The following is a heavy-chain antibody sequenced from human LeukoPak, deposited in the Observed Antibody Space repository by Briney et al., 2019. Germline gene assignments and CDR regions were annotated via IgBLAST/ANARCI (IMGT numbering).Heavy chain of an antibody. CDR3: AKKRDAFDI. CDR1: GFTFSSYA. CDR2: ISGSGGCT. V-gene: IGHV3-23*01. D-gene: IGHD5-24*01. J-gene: IGHJ3*02. Sequence: GGSLRLSCAASGFTFSSYAMSWVRQAPGKGLEWVSAISGSGGCTYYADSVKGRFAISRDNSKNTLYLHMNSLRAEDTAMYYCAKKRDAFDIWGQGTVVTVSS.